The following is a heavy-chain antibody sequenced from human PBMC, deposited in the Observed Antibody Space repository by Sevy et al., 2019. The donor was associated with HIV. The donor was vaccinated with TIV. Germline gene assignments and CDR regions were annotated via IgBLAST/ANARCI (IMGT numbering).Heavy chain of an antibody. Sequence: SETLSLTCTVSGGSISSGGYYWSWIRQHPGKGLEWIGYIYYSGSTYYNPSLKSRVTISVDTSKNQFSLKLSSVTAADTAVYYCAREQMYYSDSSGYYELNWFDPWGQGTLVTVSS. CDR2: IYYSGST. CDR1: GGSISSGGYY. D-gene: IGHD3-22*01. J-gene: IGHJ5*02. CDR3: AREQMYYSDSSGYYELNWFDP. V-gene: IGHV4-31*03.